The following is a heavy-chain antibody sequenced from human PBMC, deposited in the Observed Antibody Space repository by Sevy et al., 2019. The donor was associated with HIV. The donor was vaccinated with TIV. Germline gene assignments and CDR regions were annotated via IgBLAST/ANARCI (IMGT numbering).Heavy chain of an antibody. V-gene: IGHV1-69*06. CDR3: ARDRGRGSYWGGFDY. CDR1: GGTFSSYA. Sequence: ASVKVSCKASGGTFSSYAISWVRQAPGQGLEWMGGIIPIFGTANYAQKFQGRVTITADKSTSTAYMELSSLRSEDTAGYYGARDRGRGSYWGGFDYWGQGTLVTVSS. D-gene: IGHD1-26*01. CDR2: IIPIFGTA. J-gene: IGHJ4*02.